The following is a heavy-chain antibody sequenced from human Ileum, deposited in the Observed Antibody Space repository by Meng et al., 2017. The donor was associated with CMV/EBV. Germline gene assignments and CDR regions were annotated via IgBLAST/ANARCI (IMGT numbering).Heavy chain of an antibody. J-gene: IGHJ5*02. D-gene: IGHD1/OR15-1a*01. CDR3: AGRFLEGLTETRPWFDA. Sequence: ASVQVSCKASGYTFTDCFIHWVRQAPVQGLEWMGWINPNSGGTKYENQFQGRVTMTRDTSVSTVYMELSGLKSDDTAVYYWAGRFLEGLTETRPWFDAWGQGTLVTVSS. CDR2: INPNSGGT. V-gene: IGHV1-2*07. CDR1: GYTFTDCF.